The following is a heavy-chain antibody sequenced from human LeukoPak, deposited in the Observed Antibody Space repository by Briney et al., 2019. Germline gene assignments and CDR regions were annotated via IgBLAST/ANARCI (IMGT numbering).Heavy chain of an antibody. CDR2: IYPRDSNT. J-gene: IGHJ5*02. D-gene: IGHD2-21*01. V-gene: IGHV5-51*01. Sequence: GESLKISCKGSGYGSGYSFTSHWIAWVRQMPGKGLEWMGIIYPRDSNTIYSPSFQGQVTISVDTSINTAYLQWSSLKASDTAMYYCARGTVIPTVKQLNCFDPWGQGTLVTVSS. CDR3: ARGTVIPTVKQLNCFDP. CDR1: GYSFTSHW.